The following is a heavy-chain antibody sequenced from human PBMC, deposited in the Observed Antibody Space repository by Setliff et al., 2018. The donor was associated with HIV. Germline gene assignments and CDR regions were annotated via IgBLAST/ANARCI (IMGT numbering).Heavy chain of an antibody. CDR3: AWGEQQLVRNAFDI. Sequence: SETLSLTCSVSGGSISSSRYYWGWIRQPPGKGLEWIGSIYYSGNTYYNPSLKSRVTISVDTSKNQFSLRLSSVTAADTAVYYCAWGEQQLVRNAFDIWGQGTMVTVSS. V-gene: IGHV4-39*07. CDR2: IYYSGNT. J-gene: IGHJ3*02. D-gene: IGHD6-13*01. CDR1: GGSISSSRYY.